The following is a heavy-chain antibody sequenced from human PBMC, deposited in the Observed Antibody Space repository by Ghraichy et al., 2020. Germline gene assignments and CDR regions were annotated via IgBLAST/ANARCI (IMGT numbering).Heavy chain of an antibody. CDR3: ARDYYDVSGYPSNWFDP. V-gene: IGHV4-34*01. CDR1: GGSFSGYY. J-gene: IGHJ5*02. D-gene: IGHD3-22*01. Sequence: SETLSLTCAVYGGSFSGYYWSWIRQPPGKGLEWIGKINHSGSTNYNPSLKSRVTISVDTSKNQFSLKLSSVTAADTAVYYCARDYYDVSGYPSNWFDPWGQGTLVTVSS. CDR2: INHSGST.